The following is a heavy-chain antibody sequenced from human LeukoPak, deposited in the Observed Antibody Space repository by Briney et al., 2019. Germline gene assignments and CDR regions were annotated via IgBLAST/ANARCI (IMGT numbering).Heavy chain of an antibody. J-gene: IGHJ4*02. CDR2: IYTSGST. D-gene: IGHD3-3*01. CDR3: ARDVLRFLEWLWEYDY. CDR1: GGSISSGSYY. Sequence: PSETLSLTCTVSGGSISSGSYYWSWIRQPAGKGLEWIGRIYTSGSTNYNPSLKSRVTISVDTSKNRFSLKLSSVTAADTAVYYCARDVLRFLEWLWEYDYWGQGTLVTVSS. V-gene: IGHV4-61*02.